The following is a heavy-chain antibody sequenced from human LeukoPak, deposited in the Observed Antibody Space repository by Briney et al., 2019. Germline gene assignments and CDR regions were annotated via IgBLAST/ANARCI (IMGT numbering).Heavy chain of an antibody. D-gene: IGHD3-10*01. Sequence: GGSLRLSCAASGFTFSSEWMSWVRQAPGKGPEWVANIRQDGSDKNYLDSVRGRFTISRDNAKSSLYLQMNTLRAEDSAVYYCARGVTMIRGIIKSWFDPWGQGTLVTVSS. CDR3: ARGVTMIRGIIKSWFDP. CDR1: GFTFSSEW. J-gene: IGHJ5*02. V-gene: IGHV3-7*01. CDR2: IRQDGSDK.